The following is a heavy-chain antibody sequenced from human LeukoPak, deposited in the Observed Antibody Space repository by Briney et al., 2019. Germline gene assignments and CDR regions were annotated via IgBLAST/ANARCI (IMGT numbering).Heavy chain of an antibody. J-gene: IGHJ4*02. CDR1: RYTFTSYA. D-gene: IGHD6-19*01. CDR3: ARASGYSSGWYVGSQHDY. V-gene: IGHV7-4-1*02. CDR2: MNTNTGNP. Sequence: GASVKLSCKASRYTFTSYAMNWVRQAPGQGLEWMGWMNTNTGNPTYAQGFTGRFVFSLDTSISTAYLQISSLKAEDTAVYYCARASGYSSGWYVGSQHDYWGQGTLVTVSS.